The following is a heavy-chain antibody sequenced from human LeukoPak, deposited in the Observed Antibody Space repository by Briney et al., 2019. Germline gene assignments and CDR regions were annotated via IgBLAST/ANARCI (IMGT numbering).Heavy chain of an antibody. CDR2: IYYSGST. CDR1: GGSISSSGYY. Sequence: NPSETLSLTRTVSGGSISSSGYYWGWIRQPPGKGLEWIASIYYSGSTYYNPSLKSRVTISVGTSKNQLSLKLSSLTAADTAVYYCARHEYSGSYYGLSWFDPWGQGTLVTVSS. J-gene: IGHJ5*02. D-gene: IGHD1-26*01. V-gene: IGHV4-39*01. CDR3: ARHEYSGSYYGLSWFDP.